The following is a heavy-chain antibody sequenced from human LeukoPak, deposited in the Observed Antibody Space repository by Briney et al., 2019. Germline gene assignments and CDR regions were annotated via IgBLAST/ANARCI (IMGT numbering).Heavy chain of an antibody. J-gene: IGHJ3*02. V-gene: IGHV1-18*01. CDR3: ARGLQENLAWLTAFSAFDI. D-gene: IGHD6-19*01. CDR2: ISAYNGNT. CDR1: GYTFNSYG. Sequence: GASVKVSCKASGYTFNSYGISWVRQAPGQGLEWMGWISAYNGNTNYAQKVRGRVTMTTDTSTRTAYMELRSLRSDDAAVYYCARGLQENLAWLTAFSAFDIWGQGTMVTVSS.